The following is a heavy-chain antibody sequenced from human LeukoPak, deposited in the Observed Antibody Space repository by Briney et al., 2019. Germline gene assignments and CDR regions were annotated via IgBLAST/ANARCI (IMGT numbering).Heavy chain of an antibody. CDR3: ARDKAYCGGDCSLRPHWFDP. V-gene: IGHV3-11*04. Sequence: PGGSLRLSCVASGFTFSDYYMSWVRQAPGKGLEWVSYISSTSNTIYYADSVKGRFTISRDNAKNSLYLQMNSLRAEDTAVYYCARDKAYCGGDCSLRPHWFDPWGQGTLVTVSS. D-gene: IGHD2-21*02. CDR2: ISSTSNTI. CDR1: GFTFSDYY. J-gene: IGHJ5*02.